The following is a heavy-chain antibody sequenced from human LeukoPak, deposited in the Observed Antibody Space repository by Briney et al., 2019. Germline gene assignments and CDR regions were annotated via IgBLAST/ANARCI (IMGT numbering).Heavy chain of an antibody. D-gene: IGHD2-8*02. CDR1: GFTVSSNY. CDR3: AREWQSGWFDP. J-gene: IGHJ5*02. CDR2: IYSGGST. Sequence: GGSLRLSCAASGFTVSSNYMSWVRQAPGKGLEWVSVIYSGGSTYYADSVKGRFTISRDNSKNTLYLQMNSLRAKDTAVYYCAREWQSGWFDPWGQGTLVTVSS. V-gene: IGHV3-53*01.